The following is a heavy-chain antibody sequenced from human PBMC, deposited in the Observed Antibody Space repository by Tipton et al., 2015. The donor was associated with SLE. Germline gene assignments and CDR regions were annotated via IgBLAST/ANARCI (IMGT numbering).Heavy chain of an antibody. CDR1: GGSFSGYS. Sequence: LSLTCAVYGGSFSGYSWSWIRQPPGKGLEWIGEINHSGSTNYNPSLKSRVTISVDTSKNQFSLKLSSVTAADTAVYYCARATHNSGADAFDIWGQGTMVTVSS. J-gene: IGHJ3*02. CDR2: INHSGST. V-gene: IGHV4-34*01. CDR3: ARATHNSGADAFDI. D-gene: IGHD3-22*01.